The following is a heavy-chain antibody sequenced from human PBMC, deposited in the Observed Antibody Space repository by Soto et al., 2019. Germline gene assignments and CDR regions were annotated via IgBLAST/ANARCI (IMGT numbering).Heavy chain of an antibody. J-gene: IGHJ4*02. Sequence: GALVKVSCKASGFPFTDYGFTWVRQAPGEGLEWMGWISAYTGNTNYAQKVQGRVTMSTDTSTSTAYLEPRSLRSDDTAVYYCARGPESRSTAYFDYWGQGTLVTVSS. CDR2: ISAYTGNT. D-gene: IGHD2-2*01. CDR3: ARGPESRSTAYFDY. V-gene: IGHV1-18*01. CDR1: GFPFTDYG.